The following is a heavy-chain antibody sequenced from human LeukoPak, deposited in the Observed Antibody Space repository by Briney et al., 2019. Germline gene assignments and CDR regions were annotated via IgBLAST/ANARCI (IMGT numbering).Heavy chain of an antibody. D-gene: IGHD3-16*02. CDR1: GFTFSSYW. J-gene: IGHJ4*02. CDR3: AREHPYNYDYVWGSYRYYFDY. V-gene: IGHV3-7*01. CDR2: IKQDGSEK. Sequence: GGSLRLFCAAFGFTFSSYWMSWVRQAPGKGLEWVANIKQDGSEKYYVDSVKGRFTISRDNAKNSLYLQMNSLRAEDTAVYYCAREHPYNYDYVWGSYRYYFDYWGQGTLVTVSS.